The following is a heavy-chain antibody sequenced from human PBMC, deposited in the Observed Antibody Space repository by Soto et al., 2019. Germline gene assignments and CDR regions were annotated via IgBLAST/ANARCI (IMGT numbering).Heavy chain of an antibody. J-gene: IGHJ4*02. D-gene: IGHD3-22*01. CDR2: IKQDGSEK. CDR1: GFTFSSYW. CDR3: ARFYYDSSGNFDY. V-gene: IGHV3-7*03. Sequence: GGSLRLSCAASGFTFSSYWMSWVRQAPGKGLEWVANIKQDGSEKYYVDSVKGRFTISRDNAKNSLYLQMNSLRAEDTAVYYCARFYYDSSGNFDYWGQGTLVTVSS.